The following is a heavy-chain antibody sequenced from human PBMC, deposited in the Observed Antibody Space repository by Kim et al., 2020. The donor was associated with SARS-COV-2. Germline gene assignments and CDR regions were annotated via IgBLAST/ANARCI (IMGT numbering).Heavy chain of an antibody. CDR2: IYYSGST. J-gene: IGHJ3*02. D-gene: IGHD3-22*01. Sequence: SETLSLTCTVSGGSISSYYWSWIRQPPGKGLEWIGYIYYSGSTNYNPSLKSRVTISVDTSKNQFSLKLSSVTAADTAVYYCARPSFLYDSSGYYRPSGAFDIWGQGTMVTVSS. V-gene: IGHV4-59*01. CDR3: ARPSFLYDSSGYYRPSGAFDI. CDR1: GGSISSYY.